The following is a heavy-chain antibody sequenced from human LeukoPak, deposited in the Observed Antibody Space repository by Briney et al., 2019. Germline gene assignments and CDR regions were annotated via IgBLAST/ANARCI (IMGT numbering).Heavy chain of an antibody. Sequence: PGGFLRLSCAASGFTVSSNYMSWVRQAPGKGLEWVSVIYSGGSTYYADSVKGRFTISRDNSKNTLYLQMNSLRAEDTAVYYCARQGGSSWSPFDYWGQGTLVTVSS. D-gene: IGHD6-13*01. CDR1: GFTVSSNY. CDR2: IYSGGST. V-gene: IGHV3-53*01. J-gene: IGHJ4*02. CDR3: ARQGGSSWSPFDY.